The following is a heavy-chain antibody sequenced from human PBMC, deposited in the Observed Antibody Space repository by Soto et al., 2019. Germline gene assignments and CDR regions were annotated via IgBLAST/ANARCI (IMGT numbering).Heavy chain of an antibody. CDR1: GFTVSSNY. V-gene: IGHV3-66*04. CDR2: IYSGGST. Sequence: PGGSLRLSCAASGFTVSSNYMSWVRQAPGKGLEWVSVIYSGGSTYYADSVKGRFTISRDNSKNTLYLQMNSLRAEDTAVYYCARQGRYFDWFPKADYYYYYMDVSGKGTTVTVSS. D-gene: IGHD3-9*01. J-gene: IGHJ6*03. CDR3: ARQGRYFDWFPKADYYYYYMDV.